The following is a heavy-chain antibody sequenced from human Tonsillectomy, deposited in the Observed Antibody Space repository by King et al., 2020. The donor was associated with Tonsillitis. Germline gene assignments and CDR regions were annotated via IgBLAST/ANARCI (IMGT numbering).Heavy chain of an antibody. J-gene: IGHJ6*02. CDR1: GFTFSNYG. CDR2: IWSDGKNK. D-gene: IGHD3-16*01. V-gene: IGHV3-33*03. CDR3: AKDLREGGRTFYYYGMDV. Sequence: QVQLVESGGGVVQPGRSLRLSCVTSGFTFSNYGMHWVRQGPGKGLEWVAVIWSDGKNKYYGDSVKGRVTISRDNSKNTLFLQMNSLRVEDTAVYYCAKDLREGGRTFYYYGMDVWGQGTTVTVSS.